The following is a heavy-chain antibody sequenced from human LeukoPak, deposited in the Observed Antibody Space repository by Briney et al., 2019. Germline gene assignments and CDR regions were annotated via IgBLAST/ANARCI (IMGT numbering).Heavy chain of an antibody. D-gene: IGHD4-17*01. V-gene: IGHV1-3*01. CDR2: INAGNGNT. Sequence: GASVKVSCKAPGYTFTSYGMHWVRQAPGQRLEWMGWINAGNGNTKYSQKFQGRVTITRDTSASTANIELSSLRSEDTAVYYCARVRGNGDYYFDYWGQGTLVTVSS. CDR3: ARVRGNGDYYFDY. J-gene: IGHJ4*02. CDR1: GYTFTSYG.